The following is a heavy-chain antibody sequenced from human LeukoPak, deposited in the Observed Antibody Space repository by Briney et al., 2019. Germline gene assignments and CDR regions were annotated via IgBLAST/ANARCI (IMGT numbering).Heavy chain of an antibody. D-gene: IGHD3-22*01. J-gene: IGHJ4*02. CDR2: INHSGST. Sequence: PSETLSLTCAVYGGSFSGYYWSWIRQPPGKGLEWIGEINHSGSTNYNPSLKSRVTISVDTSKNQFSLKLSSVTAADTAVYYCARGGADYYDSSGPNTPFDYWGQGTLVTVSS. CDR1: GGSFSGYY. V-gene: IGHV4-34*01. CDR3: ARGGADYYDSSGPNTPFDY.